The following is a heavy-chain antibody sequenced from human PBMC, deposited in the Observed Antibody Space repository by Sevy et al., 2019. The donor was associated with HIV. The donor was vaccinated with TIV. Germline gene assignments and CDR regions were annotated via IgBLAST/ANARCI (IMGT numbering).Heavy chain of an antibody. Sequence: GGYLRLSCAASGFTFSKYSMSCVRQPPGKGLEWVSTLSFGCGEINYADSVKGRFTISRDNSKSSVYLQMNNLRPDDTAVYYCAGERCTKPHDYWGQGTPVTVSS. V-gene: IGHV3-23*01. CDR2: LSFGCGEI. J-gene: IGHJ4*02. CDR1: GFTFSKYS. CDR3: AGERCTKPHDY. D-gene: IGHD2-8*01.